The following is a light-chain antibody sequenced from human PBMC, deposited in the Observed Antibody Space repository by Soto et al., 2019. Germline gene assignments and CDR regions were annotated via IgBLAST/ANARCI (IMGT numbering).Light chain of an antibody. Sequence: IQMSQSPSTLSASIGDRVIISFRASQSISRGLAWYQQKPGKAPNLLIYDASSSQSGVPSRFSGIGSGTEFTLTISSLQPDDFATYYCQQYNSHWTFGQGTKVDI. CDR2: DAS. CDR3: QQYNSHWT. J-gene: IGKJ1*01. CDR1: QSISRG. V-gene: IGKV1-5*01.